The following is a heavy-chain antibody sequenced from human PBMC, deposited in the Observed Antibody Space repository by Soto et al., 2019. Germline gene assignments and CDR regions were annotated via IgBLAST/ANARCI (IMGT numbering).Heavy chain of an antibody. Sequence: QVQLVESGGGVVQPGRSLRLSCAASEFTFSSYAMHWVRRAPGKGLDWVAVISYDGNNKYYAASVKGRFTISRDNSKNTLYLQMSSLTVEDTAVYYCARSSVPYDFWSGDLPQADSWGQGTLVTVSS. D-gene: IGHD3-3*01. CDR1: EFTFSSYA. CDR2: ISYDGNNK. J-gene: IGHJ4*02. V-gene: IGHV3-30-3*01. CDR3: ARSSVPYDFWSGDLPQADS.